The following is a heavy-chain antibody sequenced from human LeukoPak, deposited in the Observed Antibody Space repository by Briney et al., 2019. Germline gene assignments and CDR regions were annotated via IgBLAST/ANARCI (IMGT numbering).Heavy chain of an antibody. Sequence: EASVKVSCKASGYTFTSYAMNWVRQAPGQGLEWMGWINPNSGGTNYAQKFQGWVTMTRDTSISTAYMELSRLRSDDTAVYYCASGPGIESGRIAAQSDAGYWGQETPVTVSS. CDR2: INPNSGGT. CDR3: ASGPGIESGRIAAQSDAGY. CDR1: GYTFTSYA. J-gene: IGHJ4*02. V-gene: IGHV1-2*04. D-gene: IGHD6-6*01.